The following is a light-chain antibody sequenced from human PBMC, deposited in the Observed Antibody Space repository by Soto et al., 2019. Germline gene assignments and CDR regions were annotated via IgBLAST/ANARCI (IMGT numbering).Light chain of an antibody. J-gene: IGKJ1*01. CDR2: GAS. Sequence: EIVMTQSPATLSVSPGERATLSCRASQSVSSNLAWYQQKPGQAPRLLIYGASTRATGVPARFSGSRSGTDFTLTISSLQSEDFALYYCQQYNNWPQPFGQGTKVEIK. CDR1: QSVSSN. CDR3: QQYNNWPQP. V-gene: IGKV3-15*01.